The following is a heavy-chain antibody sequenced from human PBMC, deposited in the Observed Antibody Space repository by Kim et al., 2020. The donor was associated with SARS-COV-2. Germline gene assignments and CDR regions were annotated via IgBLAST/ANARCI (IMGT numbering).Heavy chain of an antibody. CDR3: SSLAY. CDR1: GFTFSTYG. Sequence: GGSLRLSCSASGFTFSTYGMNWVRQPPGKGLEWVAGIWYDGSIKNYAESVKGRFTISRDNTQNTLYLQMNSLRAEDTAIYYCSSLAYWGQGTLVTVSS. CDR2: IWYDGSIK. V-gene: IGHV3-33*01. J-gene: IGHJ4*02.